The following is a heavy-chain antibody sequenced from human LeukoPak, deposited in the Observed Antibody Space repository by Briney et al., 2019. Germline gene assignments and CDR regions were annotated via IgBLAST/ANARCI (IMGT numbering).Heavy chain of an antibody. V-gene: IGHV3-21*01. J-gene: IGHJ4*02. CDR1: GFTFSSYS. D-gene: IGHD3-22*01. CDR3: ARLRRNSDRSGFYYYYDN. Sequence: GGSLRLSCAASGFTFSSYSFNWVRQAPGKGLEWVSSVNTIISYIYYAASVKGRFTISRDNVENSVYLQMNSLRAEDSAVYYCARLRRNSDRSGFYYYYDNWGQGTLVTVSS. CDR2: VNTIISYI.